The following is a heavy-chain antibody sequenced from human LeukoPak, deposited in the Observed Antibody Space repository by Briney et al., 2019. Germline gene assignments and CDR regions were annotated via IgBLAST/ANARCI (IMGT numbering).Heavy chain of an antibody. Sequence: GGSLRLSCEASGYTFSIYWMHWVRQAPGKGLVWVSRINSDGSTTDYADAVKGRVTISRDKAKNTLYMEMNSLRAEDTAVYYCAPEGGYSYDYWGQGTLVTVSS. D-gene: IGHD5-18*01. V-gene: IGHV3-74*01. J-gene: IGHJ4*02. CDR3: APEGGYSYDY. CDR2: INSDGSTT. CDR1: GYTFSIYW.